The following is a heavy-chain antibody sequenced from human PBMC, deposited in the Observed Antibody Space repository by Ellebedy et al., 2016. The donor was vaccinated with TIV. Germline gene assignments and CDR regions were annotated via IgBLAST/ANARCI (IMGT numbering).Heavy chain of an antibody. CDR3: ARSSFGNGYYGSIDY. Sequence: AASVKVSCKASGYTFTNYYMHWVRQAPGQGLEWMGKINHSGGSTSNAHHLQGRISMTRDTSTSTAYMELSRLRSEDTAMYYCARSSFGNGYYGSIDYWGQGTLVTVSS. D-gene: IGHD3-3*01. V-gene: IGHV1-46*01. CDR1: GYTFTNYY. J-gene: IGHJ4*02. CDR2: INHSGGST.